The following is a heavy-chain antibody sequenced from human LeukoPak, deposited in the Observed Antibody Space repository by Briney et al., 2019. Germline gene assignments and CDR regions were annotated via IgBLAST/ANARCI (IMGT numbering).Heavy chain of an antibody. V-gene: IGHV1-69*06. CDR1: GGTFSSYA. J-gene: IGHJ5*02. D-gene: IGHD3-22*01. Sequence: SVKVSCKASGGTFSSYAISWVRQAPGQGLEWMGGIIPIFGTANYAQKFQGRVTITADKSTNTAYMELSSLRSEDTAVYYCARKVPNDSSGYYYRGQFDPWGQGTLVTVSS. CDR3: ARKVPNDSSGYYYRGQFDP. CDR2: IIPIFGTA.